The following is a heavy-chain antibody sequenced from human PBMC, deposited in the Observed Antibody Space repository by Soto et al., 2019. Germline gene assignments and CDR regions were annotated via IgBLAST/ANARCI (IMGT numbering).Heavy chain of an antibody. CDR1: GGSISSKSYS. D-gene: IGHD2-15*01. CDR3: AKLAGYCSGNSCHGDYAMDV. Sequence: PSETLSLICSVSGGSISSKSYSWGWIRQPPGKGLEWIGTFYYSENTYYNPSLKSRVTISVDTSKNQFSLKLSSVTAADTAVYYCAKLAGYCSGNSCHGDYAMDVWGQGTTVTVSS. CDR2: FYYSENT. V-gene: IGHV4-39*01. J-gene: IGHJ6*02.